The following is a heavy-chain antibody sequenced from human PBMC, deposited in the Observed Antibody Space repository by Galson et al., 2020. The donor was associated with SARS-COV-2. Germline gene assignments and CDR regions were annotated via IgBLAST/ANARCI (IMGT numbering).Heavy chain of an antibody. V-gene: IGHV3-53*01. Sequence: GESLKTSCAASGFTVSSNYMSWVRQAPGKGLEWVSVIYSGGSTYYADPVKGRFTISRDNSKNTLYLQMNSLRAEETAVYYCSRVFYFSHGLPTYYYYYMDVWGKGTTVTVAS. CDR3: SRVFYFSHGLPTYYYYYMDV. J-gene: IGHJ6*03. CDR2: IYSGGST. CDR1: GFTVSSNY. D-gene: IGHD2-21*02.